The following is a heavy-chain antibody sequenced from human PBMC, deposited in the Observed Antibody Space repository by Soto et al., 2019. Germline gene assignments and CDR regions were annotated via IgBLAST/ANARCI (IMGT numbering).Heavy chain of an antibody. J-gene: IGHJ5*02. CDR3: ARDHSYEDSYWWLDP. D-gene: IGHD2-15*01. CDR2: IIPIFGTA. CDR1: GGTFSSYA. Sequence: SVKVSCKASGGTFSSYAISWVRQAPGQGLEWMGGIIPIFGTANYAQNFQGRLVLTTDTTTSTVYMELSMLRSDDTAVYYCARDHSYEDSYWWLDPWGQGTLVTVSS. V-gene: IGHV1-69*05.